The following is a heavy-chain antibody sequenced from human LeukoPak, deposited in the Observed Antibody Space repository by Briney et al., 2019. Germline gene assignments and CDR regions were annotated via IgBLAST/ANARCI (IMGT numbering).Heavy chain of an antibody. V-gene: IGHV4-34*01. CDR1: GGSFSGYY. Sequence: SETLSLTCAVYGGSFSGYYWSWIRQPPGKGLEWIGEINHSGSTNYNPSLKSRVTISVDTSKNQFSLKLSSVTAADTAVYYCARHPVAAAGTVWFDPWGQGTLVTVSS. CDR2: INHSGST. J-gene: IGHJ5*02. CDR3: ARHPVAAAGTVWFDP. D-gene: IGHD6-13*01.